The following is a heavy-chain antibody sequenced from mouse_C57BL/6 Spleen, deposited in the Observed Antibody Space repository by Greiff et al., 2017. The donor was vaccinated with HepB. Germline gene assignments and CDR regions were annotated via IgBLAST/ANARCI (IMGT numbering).Heavy chain of an antibody. D-gene: IGHD1-1*01. J-gene: IGHJ2*01. CDR1: GYTFTSYG. CDR3: ARDYGSSYPFDY. V-gene: IGHV1-81*01. CDR2: IYPRSGNT. Sequence: QVQLQQSGAELARPGASVKLSCKASGYTFTSYGISWVKQRTGQGLEWIGEIYPRSGNTYYNEKFKGKATLTADKSSSTAYMELRSLTSEDSAVYFCARDYGSSYPFDYWGQGTTLTVSS.